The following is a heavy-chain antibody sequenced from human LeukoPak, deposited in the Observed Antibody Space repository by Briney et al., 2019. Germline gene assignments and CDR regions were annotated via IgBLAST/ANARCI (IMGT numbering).Heavy chain of an antibody. Sequence: SETLSLTCAVSGGSITSSTWWTWVRQPPGKSLEWIGEIFHSGGTNYNPSLKSRATISVDKSKSHFSLNLTSVTAADTALYYCAGIDSSTSAYYFDNWGQGTLITVSS. CDR2: IFHSGGT. CDR1: GGSITSSTW. J-gene: IGHJ4*02. CDR3: AGIDSSTSAYYFDN. V-gene: IGHV4-4*02. D-gene: IGHD3-22*01.